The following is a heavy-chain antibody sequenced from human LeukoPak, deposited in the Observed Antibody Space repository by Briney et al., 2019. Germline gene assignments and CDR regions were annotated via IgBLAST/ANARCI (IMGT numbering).Heavy chain of an antibody. CDR1: GHTFTSLR. CDR3: AREASV. J-gene: IGHJ4*02. CDR2: MSPSDGST. V-gene: IGHV1-46*01. D-gene: IGHD6-6*01. Sequence: ASVKVSCKASGHTFTSLRVHWVRQAPGQGLERMGIMSPSDGSTDYAQKFQGRITLTRDASTNTAYMELSSLRSEDTAVYYCAREASVWGQGTLVTVSS.